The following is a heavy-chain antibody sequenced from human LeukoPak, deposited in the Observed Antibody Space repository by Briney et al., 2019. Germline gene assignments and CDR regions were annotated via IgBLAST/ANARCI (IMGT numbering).Heavy chain of an antibody. V-gene: IGHV4-34*01. CDR3: ARGAWELDLFNDY. CDR1: RGSFSNYY. J-gene: IGHJ4*02. CDR2: INHSGGT. D-gene: IGHD1-26*01. Sequence: PSETLSLTCAVYRGSFSNYYWSWIRQPPGKGLEWIGEINHSGGTNYNPSLKSRVTISEDTSKKQFSLKLGSVTAADTAVYYCARGAWELDLFNDYWGQGTLVTVSS.